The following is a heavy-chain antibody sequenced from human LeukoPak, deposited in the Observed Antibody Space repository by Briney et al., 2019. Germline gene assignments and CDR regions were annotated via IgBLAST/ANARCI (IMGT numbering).Heavy chain of an antibody. CDR3: ARDRRYYDSSGPSN. J-gene: IGHJ4*02. V-gene: IGHV3-20*04. CDR1: GFTFDDYG. D-gene: IGHD3-22*01. CDR2: INWNGGST. Sequence: PGGSLRLSCAASGFTFDDYGMSWVRQAPGKGLEWVSGINWNGGSTGYADSVKGRFTISRDNAKNSLYLQMNSLRAEDTALYYCARDRRYYDSSGPSNWGQGTLVTVSS.